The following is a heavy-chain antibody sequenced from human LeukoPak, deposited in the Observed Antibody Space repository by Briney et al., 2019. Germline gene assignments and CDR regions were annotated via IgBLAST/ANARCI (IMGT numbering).Heavy chain of an antibody. Sequence: SETLSLTCTVSGGSISSGTYYWSWIRQPAGTGLEWIGRIYSSGSTNYNPSLKSRVTISVDTSKNQFSLKLSSVTAADTAVYYCARGGYCGGDCYFYYWGQGTLVTVSS. CDR3: ARGGYCGGDCYFYY. V-gene: IGHV4-61*02. CDR2: IYSSGST. CDR1: GGSISSGTYY. D-gene: IGHD2-21*02. J-gene: IGHJ4*02.